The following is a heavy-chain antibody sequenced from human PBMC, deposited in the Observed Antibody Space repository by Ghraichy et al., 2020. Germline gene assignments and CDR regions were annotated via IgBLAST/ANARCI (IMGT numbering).Heavy chain of an antibody. CDR2: VFDNGRT. V-gene: IGHV4-39*01. D-gene: IGHD5-18*01. Sequence: SETLSLTCTVSGGAISSSAYYWGWVRQPPGKGLEWIGSVFDNGRTHYNPSLKSRVTISLDTSNNQFSLDLSSVAAADTAIYYCARSLGHSYGHDPWGQGILVTVSS. CDR1: GGAISSSAYY. J-gene: IGHJ5*02. CDR3: ARSLGHSYGHDP.